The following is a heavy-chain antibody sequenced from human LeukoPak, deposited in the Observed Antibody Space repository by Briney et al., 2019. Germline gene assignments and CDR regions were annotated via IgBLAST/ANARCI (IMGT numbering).Heavy chain of an antibody. Sequence: RGSSVKVSCKASGGTFSSYAISWVRQAPGQGPEWMGRIIPIFGIANYAQKFQGRVTITADKSTSTAYMELSSLRSEDTAVYYCARDRKYYDSSGYYYEAFDIWGQGTMVTVSS. D-gene: IGHD3-22*01. J-gene: IGHJ3*02. V-gene: IGHV1-69*04. CDR3: ARDRKYYDSSGYYYEAFDI. CDR1: GGTFSSYA. CDR2: IIPIFGIA.